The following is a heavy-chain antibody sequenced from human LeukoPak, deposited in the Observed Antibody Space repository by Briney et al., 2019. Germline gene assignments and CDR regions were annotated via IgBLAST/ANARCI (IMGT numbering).Heavy chain of an antibody. CDR1: KFIFSNYW. V-gene: IGHV3-7*01. J-gene: IGHJ4*02. CDR3: AREDGYCSGGNCYSYFDS. D-gene: IGHD2-15*01. CDR2: IKKTGSET. Sequence: GGSVRLSCAASKFIFSNYWMRWVRQAPGKGLEWVAYIKKTGSETYYVDSVKGRFTITRDNARNSLFLQMNSLRAEDTAVYYCAREDGYCSGGNCYSYFDSWGQGALVTVSS.